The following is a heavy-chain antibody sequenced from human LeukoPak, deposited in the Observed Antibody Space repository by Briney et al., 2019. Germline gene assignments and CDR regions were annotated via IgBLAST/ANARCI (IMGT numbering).Heavy chain of an antibody. V-gene: IGHV1-2*02. CDR1: GYTFTGYY. CDR2: INPKSGVT. D-gene: IGHD3-10*01. CDR3: ARDRPLDADDYYGFYYFDY. Sequence: ASVKVSRKSSGYTFTGYYIHWVRQAPGQGLEWMDWINPKSGVTKCAQKFQGRVTMTRDTSISTAYMELSRLRSDDTAVYYCARDRPLDADDYYGFYYFDYWGQGTLVTVSS. J-gene: IGHJ4*02.